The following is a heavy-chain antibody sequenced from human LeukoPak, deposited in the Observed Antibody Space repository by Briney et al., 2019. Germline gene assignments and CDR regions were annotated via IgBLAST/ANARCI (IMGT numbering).Heavy chain of an antibody. D-gene: IGHD2-15*01. Sequence: SQTLSLTCAVSGGSISSGSYSWSWIRQPPGKGLEWIGYIYPRGSTYYNPSLKSRVNLSIDKSNNQFSLDLASVTAADTAVYYCARELLSCSGSSCQSGDYWGQGTLVTVSS. CDR3: ARELLSCSGSSCQSGDY. CDR2: IYPRGST. J-gene: IGHJ4*02. CDR1: GGSISSGSYS. V-gene: IGHV4-30-2*01.